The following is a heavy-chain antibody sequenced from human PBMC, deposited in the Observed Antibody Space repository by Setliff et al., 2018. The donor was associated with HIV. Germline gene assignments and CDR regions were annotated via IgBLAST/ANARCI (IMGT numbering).Heavy chain of an antibody. CDR3: ASEWLLASTGTGIDP. CDR2: ISNSGST. Sequence: SETRSLTCTVSGGSIRRGSYYGTWIRQPAGKGLDWIGHISNSGSTNYNPSLKSRVTISVASSKNQFSLRLSSVTAADTAVYYCASEWLLASTGTGIDPWGQGTLVTVSS. D-gene: IGHD3-22*01. CDR1: GGSIRRGSYY. J-gene: IGHJ5*02. V-gene: IGHV4-61*09.